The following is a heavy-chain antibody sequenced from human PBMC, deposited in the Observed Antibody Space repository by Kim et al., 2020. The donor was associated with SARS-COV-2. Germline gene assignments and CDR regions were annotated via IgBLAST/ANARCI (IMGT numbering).Heavy chain of an antibody. J-gene: IGHJ4*02. V-gene: IGHV3-74*01. Sequence: GGSLRLSCAASGFTFSSYWMHWVRQAPGKGLVWVSRINSDGSSTSYADSVKGRFTISRDNAKNTLYLQMNSLRAEDTAVYYCAREGEWGVVVVAATFDYCGQGTVVTVSS. CDR3: AREGEWGVVVVAATFDY. CDR2: INSDGSST. CDR1: GFTFSSYW. D-gene: IGHD2-15*01.